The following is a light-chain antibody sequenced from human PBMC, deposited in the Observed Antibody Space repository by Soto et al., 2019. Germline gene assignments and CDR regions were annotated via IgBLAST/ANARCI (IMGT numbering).Light chain of an antibody. V-gene: IGKV3-20*01. CDR2: DAS. Sequence: EIVLTQSPDTLSLSPGERATLSCRASQSVTSSYLAWYQQRPGQAPRLLIYDASSRAPGIPDRFSGSRSATYFTLTISRLEPEDFAVYYCQQYGSSPRLTFGGGTKVEI. CDR3: QQYGSSPRLT. CDR1: QSVTSSY. J-gene: IGKJ4*01.